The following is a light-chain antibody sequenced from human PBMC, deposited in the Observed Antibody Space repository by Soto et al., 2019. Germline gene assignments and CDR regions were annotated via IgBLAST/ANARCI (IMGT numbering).Light chain of an antibody. Sequence: QSALTQPASVSGSPGQSITISCTGTSSDVGGYNYVSWYQQHPGKAPKLMIYDVSNRPSGVSNLFSGSKSGNTASLTISGLQAEDEAEYYCSSYTSSSTPVVFGGGTKVTVL. CDR2: DVS. V-gene: IGLV2-14*01. J-gene: IGLJ2*01. CDR1: SSDVGGYNY. CDR3: SSYTSSSTPVV.